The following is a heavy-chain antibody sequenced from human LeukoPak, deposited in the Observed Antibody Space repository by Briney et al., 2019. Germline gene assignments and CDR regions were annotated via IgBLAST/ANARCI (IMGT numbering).Heavy chain of an antibody. Sequence: ASVKVSCKASGYTFTSYDINWVRQATGQGLEWMGWMNPNSGNTGYAQKFQGRVTITRNTSISTAYMELSSLRSEDTAVYSCARVPAKTKNWFDPWGQGTLVTVSS. CDR1: GYTFTSYD. J-gene: IGHJ5*02. V-gene: IGHV1-8*03. CDR3: ARVPAKTKNWFDP. CDR2: MNPNSGNT. D-gene: IGHD2-2*01.